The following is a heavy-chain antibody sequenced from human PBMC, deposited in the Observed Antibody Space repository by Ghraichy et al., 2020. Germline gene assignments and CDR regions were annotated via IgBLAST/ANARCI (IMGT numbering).Heavy chain of an antibody. D-gene: IGHD2-2*02. CDR3: AKDKGCSSTSCYSHPSNYYYYGMDV. J-gene: IGHJ6*02. CDR1: GFTFDDYA. Sequence: SLNISCAASGFTFDDYAMHWVRQAPGKGLEWVSGISWNSGSIGYADSVKGRFTISRDNAKNSLYLQMNSLRAEDTALYYCAKDKGCSSTSCYSHPSNYYYYGMDVWGQGTTVTVSS. CDR2: ISWNSGSI. V-gene: IGHV3-9*01.